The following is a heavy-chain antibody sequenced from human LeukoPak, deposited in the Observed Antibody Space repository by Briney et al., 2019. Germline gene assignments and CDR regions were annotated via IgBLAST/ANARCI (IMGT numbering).Heavy chain of an antibody. D-gene: IGHD6-19*01. Sequence: SETLSLTCTVSGGSISSYYWSWLRQPPGKGLEWIGYIYYSGSTNYNPSLKSRVTISVDTSKNQFSLKLSSVTAADTAVYYCARRIAVAGIPHNWFDPWGQGTLVTVSS. V-gene: IGHV4-59*08. CDR1: GGSISSYY. J-gene: IGHJ5*02. CDR2: IYYSGST. CDR3: ARRIAVAGIPHNWFDP.